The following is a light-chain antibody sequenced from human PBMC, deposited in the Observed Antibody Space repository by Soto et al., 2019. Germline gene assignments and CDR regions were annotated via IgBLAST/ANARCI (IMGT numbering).Light chain of an antibody. Sequence: DIQMAQSPSSLSASLGDTVSITCRARQSIGTFLNWYQQSPGKAPKLLNYAASSLQTGDPSRFSGSGSGTFFTLAIGSLQPEDFATYYCQQCYSIPRTFGQGTKVEV. CDR2: AAS. CDR1: QSIGTF. J-gene: IGKJ1*01. CDR3: QQCYSIPRT. V-gene: IGKV1-39*01.